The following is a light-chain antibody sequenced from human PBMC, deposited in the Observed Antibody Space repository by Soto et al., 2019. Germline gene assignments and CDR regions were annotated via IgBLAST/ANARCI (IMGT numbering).Light chain of an antibody. CDR3: QQGHTFPLT. Sequence: DIQMTQARSSVSASVGDRVTITCRASQDISDWLAWHQQKPGKAPKLLIYAATTLHSGVPSRFSGSGSGTDFTLTISSLQPEDFATYYCQQGHTFPLTFGGGTKVEIK. V-gene: IGKV1-12*01. J-gene: IGKJ4*01. CDR2: AAT. CDR1: QDISDW.